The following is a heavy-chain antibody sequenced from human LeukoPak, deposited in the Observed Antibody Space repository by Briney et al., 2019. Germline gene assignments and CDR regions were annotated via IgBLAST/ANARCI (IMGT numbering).Heavy chain of an antibody. Sequence: PSETLSLTCTVSGGSISRSGYYWGWIRQPPGKGLEWIGSILYGGSTNYNPSLKSRVTISVDTSKNEFYLRLSSVTAADTAVYYCARGNRGRDYWGQGTLVTVSS. CDR1: GGSISRSGYY. CDR3: ARGNRGRDY. CDR2: ILYGGST. D-gene: IGHD2/OR15-2a*01. V-gene: IGHV4-39*07. J-gene: IGHJ4*02.